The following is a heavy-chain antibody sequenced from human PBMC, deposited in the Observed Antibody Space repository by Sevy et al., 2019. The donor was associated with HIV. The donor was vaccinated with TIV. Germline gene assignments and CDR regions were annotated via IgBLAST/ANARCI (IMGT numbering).Heavy chain of an antibody. J-gene: IGHJ5*01. CDR1: GFTFSSNW. V-gene: IGHV3-7*01. D-gene: IGHD3-9*01. CDR3: ATGGYYKYNWLGS. CDR2: IKQDGSEK. Sequence: GGSLRLSCAASGFTFSSNWMNWVRQAPGKGLEWVANIKQDGSEKYYVDSVEGRFTISRDNAKNSVYLELNSLRAEDTAVYYCATGGYYKYNWLGSWGQGTLVTVSS.